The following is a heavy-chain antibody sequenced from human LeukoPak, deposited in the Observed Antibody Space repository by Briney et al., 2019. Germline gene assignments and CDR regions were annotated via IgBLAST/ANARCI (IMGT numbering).Heavy chain of an antibody. Sequence: KPSQTLSLTCSASGGSTSSAEYYWSWIRQSPGKGLEWIGSISNSGTTYSNPSVKSRVTMSVDTPNKYFSLNLRSVTAADTAVYYCARLWDAYNKPFDSWGQGTLVTVSS. CDR2: ISNSGTT. D-gene: IGHD5-24*01. J-gene: IGHJ4*02. CDR1: GGSTSSAEYY. CDR3: ARLWDAYNKPFDS. V-gene: IGHV4-30-4*01.